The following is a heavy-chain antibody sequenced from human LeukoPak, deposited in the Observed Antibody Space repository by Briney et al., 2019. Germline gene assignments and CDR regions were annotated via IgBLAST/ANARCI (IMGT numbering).Heavy chain of an antibody. D-gene: IGHD3-10*01. CDR2: INPNSGGT. Sequence: GASVKVSCTASGYTFTGYYMHWVRQAPGQGLEWMGWINPNSGGTNYAQKFQGRVTMTRDTSISTAYMELSRLRSDDTAVYYCAREDGGSGSYRFDPWGQGTLVTVSS. CDR3: AREDGGSGSYRFDP. V-gene: IGHV1-2*02. CDR1: GYTFTGYY. J-gene: IGHJ5*02.